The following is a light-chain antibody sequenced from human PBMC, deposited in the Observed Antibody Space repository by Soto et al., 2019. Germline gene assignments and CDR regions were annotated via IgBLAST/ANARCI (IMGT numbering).Light chain of an antibody. CDR3: QQRSNWPPIT. J-gene: IGKJ5*01. Sequence: EILLTQSPGTLSLSPGERATLSCGASQTVSGNYLAWYQQKPGQVPRLIIYGASSRAIGIPDRFSGSGSGTDFALTLSRLEPEDFALYYCQQRSNWPPITFGQGTRLEIK. CDR1: QTVSGNY. V-gene: IGKV3D-20*02. CDR2: GAS.